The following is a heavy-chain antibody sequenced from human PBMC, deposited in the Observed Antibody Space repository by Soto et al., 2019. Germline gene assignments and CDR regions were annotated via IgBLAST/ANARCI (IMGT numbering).Heavy chain of an antibody. D-gene: IGHD2-15*01. CDR3: ARIDCTGGSCRPYAYYDMDV. V-gene: IGHV1-69*13. CDR1: GDTFIRYA. Sequence: GASVKVSCKASGDTFIRYAISWVRQAPGKGLEWLGKIIPTFGRTNYAQKFQGRLTISADDSTSTACMELTSLESEDTAVYYCARIDCTGGSCRPYAYYDMDVWGQGTTVTVSS. CDR2: IIPTFGRT. J-gene: IGHJ6*02.